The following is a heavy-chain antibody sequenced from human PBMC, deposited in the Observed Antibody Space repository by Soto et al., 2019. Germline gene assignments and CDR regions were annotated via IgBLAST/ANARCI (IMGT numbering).Heavy chain of an antibody. CDR2: ISYDGSNK. J-gene: IGHJ6*03. D-gene: IGHD3-3*01. V-gene: IGHV3-30*18. Sequence: PGGSLRLSCAASGFTFSSYGMHWVRQAPGKGLEWVAAISYDGSNKYYADSVKGRFTISRDNSKNTLYLQMNSLRAEDTAVYYCAKDGSYYDFWSGYYKDYYYMDVWGKGTTVTVSS. CDR3: AKDGSYYDFWSGYYKDYYYMDV. CDR1: GFTFSSYG.